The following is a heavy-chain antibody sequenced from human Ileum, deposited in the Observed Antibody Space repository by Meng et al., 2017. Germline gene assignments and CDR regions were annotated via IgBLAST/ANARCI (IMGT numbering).Heavy chain of an antibody. CDR1: GDSISSRDW. CDR2: ISQESGRT. V-gene: IGHV4-4*02. D-gene: IGHD2-21*01. J-gene: IGHJ4*02. Sequence: GQVKDPGPGLGKPSGTRSLTCAVSGDSISSRDWWSWVRQPPGKGLEWIGEISQESGRTNYNPSLKSRVTISLDKSKNQFSLNLNSVTAANTAVYYCVRNEGYSLGDWGQGTLVTVSS. CDR3: VRNEGYSLGD.